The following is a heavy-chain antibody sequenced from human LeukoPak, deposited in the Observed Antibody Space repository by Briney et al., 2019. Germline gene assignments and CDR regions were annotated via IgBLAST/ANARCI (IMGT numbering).Heavy chain of an antibody. CDR1: GYTFTGYY. Sequence: ASVKVSCKASGYTFTGYYMHWVRQAPGQGLEWMGWINPNSGGTNYAQKFQGRVTMTRDTSISTAYMELSRLRSEDTAVYYCARDLWFGESPFDYWGQGTLVTVSS. V-gene: IGHV1-2*02. CDR3: ARDLWFGESPFDY. CDR2: INPNSGGT. J-gene: IGHJ4*02. D-gene: IGHD3-10*01.